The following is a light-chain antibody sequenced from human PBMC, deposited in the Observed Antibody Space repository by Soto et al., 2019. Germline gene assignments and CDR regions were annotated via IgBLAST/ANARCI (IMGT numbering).Light chain of an antibody. CDR2: KAS. Sequence: DIQMTQSPSTLSASVGDRVTITFRASQSISSWLAWYQQKPGKAPKLLIYKASSLESGVPSRFSGSGSGTEFTLTITSLQPEDFATYYCQQLNVYPLTFGPGTKVDIK. CDR3: QQLNVYPLT. V-gene: IGKV1-5*03. CDR1: QSISSW. J-gene: IGKJ3*01.